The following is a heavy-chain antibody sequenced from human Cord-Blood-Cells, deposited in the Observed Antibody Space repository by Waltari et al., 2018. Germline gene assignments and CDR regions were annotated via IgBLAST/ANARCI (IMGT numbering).Heavy chain of an antibody. V-gene: IGHV4-4*07. CDR3: ATSSGWYAFDI. CDR1: GGSISSYY. J-gene: IGHJ3*02. CDR2: LYTSGST. D-gene: IGHD6-19*01. Sequence: QVQLQESGPGLVKPSETLSLTCTVSGGSISSYYWSWIRQHAGKGLEWIGRLYTSGSTNYNPSLMSRVTMSVDTSKNQFSLKLSSVTAADTAVYYCATSSGWYAFDIWGQGTMVTVSS.